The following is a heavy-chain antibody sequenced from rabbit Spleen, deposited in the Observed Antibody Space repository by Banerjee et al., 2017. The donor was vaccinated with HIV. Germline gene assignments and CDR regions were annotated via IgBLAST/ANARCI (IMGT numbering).Heavy chain of an antibody. CDR2: IYSSYTIT. CDR3: ARNGGMLNYEL. J-gene: IGHJ4*01. Sequence: QSLEESGGDLVKPGASLTLTCTASGFSFSSGYYMYWVRQAPGKGLEWIGCIYSSYTITWYASWAKGRFTISKTSSTTVTLQMTSLTDADTATYFCARNGGMLNYELWGPGTLVTVS. D-gene: IGHD6-1*01. CDR1: GFSFSSGYY. V-gene: IGHV1S40*01.